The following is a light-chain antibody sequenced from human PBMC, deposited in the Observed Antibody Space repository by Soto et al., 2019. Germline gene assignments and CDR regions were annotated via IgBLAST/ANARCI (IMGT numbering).Light chain of an antibody. CDR1: SSDVGGYKY. Sequence: QSVLTQPASVSGSPGQSITISCTGTSSDVGGYKYVSWYQQHPGKAPKLIIYEVSNRPSAISDRFSGSKSGNTASLAISGLQAEDEADYYCSSYTTTSTVLFGGGTQLTVL. CDR2: EVS. CDR3: SSYTTTSTVL. J-gene: IGLJ2*01. V-gene: IGLV2-14*01.